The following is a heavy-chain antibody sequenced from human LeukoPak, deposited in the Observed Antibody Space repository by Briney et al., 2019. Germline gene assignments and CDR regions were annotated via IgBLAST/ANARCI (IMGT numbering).Heavy chain of an antibody. V-gene: IGHV4-61*01. CDR2: IYYSGST. J-gene: IGHJ6*03. Sequence: SETLSLTCTVSGYSISSGYYWGWIRQPPGKGLEWIGYIYYSGSTNYNPSLKSRVTISVDTSKNQFSLKLSSVTAADTAVYYCARVVDTAMVIFGVVYYYYYMDVWGKGTTVTVSS. CDR3: ARVVDTAMVIFGVVYYYYYMDV. CDR1: GYSISSGYY. D-gene: IGHD5-18*01.